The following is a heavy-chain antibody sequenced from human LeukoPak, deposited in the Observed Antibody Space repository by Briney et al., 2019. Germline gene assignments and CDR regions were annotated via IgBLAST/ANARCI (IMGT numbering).Heavy chain of an antibody. CDR2: ISGSGGST. CDR1: GFTFSNYW. V-gene: IGHV3-23*01. Sequence: GGSLRLSCAASGFTFSNYWMHWVRQAPGKGLVWVSAISGSGGSTYYADSVKGRFTISRDNSKNTLYLQMNSLRAEDTAVYYCAKDSYYYDSSGYYYGGYFDYWGQGTLVTVSS. J-gene: IGHJ4*02. CDR3: AKDSYYYDSSGYYYGGYFDY. D-gene: IGHD3-22*01.